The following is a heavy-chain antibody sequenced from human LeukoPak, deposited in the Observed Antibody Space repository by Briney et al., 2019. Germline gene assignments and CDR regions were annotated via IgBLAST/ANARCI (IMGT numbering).Heavy chain of an antibody. CDR1: AFTVSTNY. CDR2: IDSGGST. Sequence: PGGCLILSCAASAFTVSTNYIGSVRQAPGKGLGLVSVIDSGGSTYYADSVKGRFTICRHNSKNTLYLQMNSLRAEDTAVYYCARGGGSGWVGGAFDIWGQGTMVTVSS. D-gene: IGHD6-19*01. CDR3: ARGGGSGWVGGAFDI. V-gene: IGHV3-53*04. J-gene: IGHJ3*02.